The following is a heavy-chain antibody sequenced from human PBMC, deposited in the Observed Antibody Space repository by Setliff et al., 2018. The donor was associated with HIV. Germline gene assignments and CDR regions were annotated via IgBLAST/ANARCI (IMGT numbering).Heavy chain of an antibody. Sequence: ASVKVSCKASGYTFTSYYVHWVRQAPGQGLEWMGILNPSGDSTAYAQKFQGRVTMTRDTSTSTVYMELSSLKSDDTAVYYCVRRESDYGTKAGFRYWGQGTLVTVSS. CDR3: VRRESDYGTKAGFRY. CDR2: LNPSGDST. CDR1: GYTFTSYY. J-gene: IGHJ4*02. D-gene: IGHD4-17*01. V-gene: IGHV1-46*01.